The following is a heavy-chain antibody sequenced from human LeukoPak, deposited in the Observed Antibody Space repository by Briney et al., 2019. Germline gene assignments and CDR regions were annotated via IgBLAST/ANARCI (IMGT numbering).Heavy chain of an antibody. CDR1: GFSLSTSGVG. CDR3: AHSQGHKRWFGELSISWFDP. D-gene: IGHD3-10*01. J-gene: IGHJ5*02. CDR2: IYWDDDK. Sequence: ESGPTLVNPTQTLTLTCTFSGFSLSTSGVGVGWIRQPPGKALEWLALIYWDDDKRYSPSLKSRLTITKDTSKNQVVLTMTNMDPVDTATYYCAHSQGHKRWFGELSISWFDPWGQGTLVTVSS. V-gene: IGHV2-5*02.